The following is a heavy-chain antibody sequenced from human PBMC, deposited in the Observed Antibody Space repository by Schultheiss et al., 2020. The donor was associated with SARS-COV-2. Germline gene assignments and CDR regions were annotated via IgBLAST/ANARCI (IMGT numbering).Heavy chain of an antibody. V-gene: IGHV3-30-3*01. J-gene: IGHJ4*02. CDR3: AREGYTSGRCGNFDK. D-gene: IGHD2-15*01. Sequence: GESLKISCAASGFTFSTYALHWVRQAPGKGLEWVAVISYDGSNKYYVDSVKGRFTISRDSSKNTVHLEMNSLRAEDTAVYYCAREGYTSGRCGNFDKWGQGTLVTVSS. CDR2: ISYDGSNK. CDR1: GFTFSTYA.